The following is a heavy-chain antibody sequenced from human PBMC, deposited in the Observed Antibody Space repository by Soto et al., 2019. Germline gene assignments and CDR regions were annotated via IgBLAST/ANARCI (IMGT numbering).Heavy chain of an antibody. J-gene: IGHJ6*02. CDR3: TRGGTTLPLDV. D-gene: IGHD2-2*01. V-gene: IGHV5-10-1*01. CDR1: GYSFTNYW. CDR2: IDPTDSHP. Sequence: GESLKISCEASGYSFTNYWINWVRQMPGKGLEWMGRIDPTDSHPNYSPSFQGHVTVSVDRSISTAYLQWRSLKASDSAVYYCTRGGTTLPLDVWGQGTTVTVSS.